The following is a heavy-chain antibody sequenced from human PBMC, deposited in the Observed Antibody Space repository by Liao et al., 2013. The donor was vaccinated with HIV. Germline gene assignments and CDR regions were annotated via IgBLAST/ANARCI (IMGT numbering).Heavy chain of an antibody. J-gene: IGHJ4*02. V-gene: IGHV4-61*02. CDR3: AKEHRGTYTFDY. CDR1: GGSISSGSYY. Sequence: QVQLQESGPGLVKPSQTLSLTCSVSGGSISSGSYYWSWIRQPAGKGLEWIGHVYNTGSTNYNPSLKSRVAISVDTSKNQFSLNLTSVTAADTAVYYCAKEHRGTYTFDYWGQGTLVTVSS. D-gene: IGHD1-26*01. CDR2: VYNTGST.